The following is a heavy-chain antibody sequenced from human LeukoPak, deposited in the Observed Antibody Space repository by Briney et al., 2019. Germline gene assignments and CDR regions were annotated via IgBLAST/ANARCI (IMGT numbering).Heavy chain of an antibody. Sequence: GGSLRLSCAASGFTFSSYAMSWVRQAPGKGLEWVSAISGSGGSTSYADSVKGRFTISRDNSKNTLYLQMNSLRAEDTAVYYCAKDPWNYYDSSGHYQGYFDYWSQGTLVTVSS. J-gene: IGHJ4*02. V-gene: IGHV3-23*01. CDR1: GFTFSSYA. D-gene: IGHD3-22*01. CDR2: ISGSGGST. CDR3: AKDPWNYYDSSGHYQGYFDY.